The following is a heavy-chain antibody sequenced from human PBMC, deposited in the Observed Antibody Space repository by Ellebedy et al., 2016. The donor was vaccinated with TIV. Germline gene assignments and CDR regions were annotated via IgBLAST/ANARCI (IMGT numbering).Heavy chain of an antibody. CDR2: MYHSGST. CDR1: GYSIRSGYY. Sequence: GSLRLSXTVSGYSIRSGYYWGWIRQPPGKGLEWIGSMYHSGSTYYNPSLKSRVAISVDTSKNQVSLKLSSVTAADTAVYYCARTDLRYGMDVWGQGTTVTVSS. V-gene: IGHV4-38-2*02. D-gene: IGHD3/OR15-3a*01. CDR3: ARTDLRYGMDV. J-gene: IGHJ6*02.